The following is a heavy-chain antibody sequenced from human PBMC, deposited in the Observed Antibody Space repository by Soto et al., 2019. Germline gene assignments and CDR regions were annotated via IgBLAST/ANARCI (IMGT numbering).Heavy chain of an antibody. V-gene: IGHV4-38-2*01. D-gene: IGHD3-22*01. CDR1: GDSISSAYF. CDR3: ARHGYYYDSTGYYYFV. Sequence: PSGTLSITCAVSGDSISSAYFWAWIRQPPGKGLEWIGDIYYSGTTRYNPSFKSRVTISVDTSKDQFSLKLTSVTAADTAVYYCARHGYYYDSTGYYYFVWGQGTQVTVSS. J-gene: IGHJ4*02. CDR2: IYYSGTT.